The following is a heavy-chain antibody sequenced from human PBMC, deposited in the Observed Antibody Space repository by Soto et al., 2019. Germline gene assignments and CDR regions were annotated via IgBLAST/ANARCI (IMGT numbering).Heavy chain of an antibody. Sequence: ASVKVSCKASGYTFTGYYMHWVRQAPGQGLEWMGWINPNSGGTNYAQKFQGWVTMTRDTSISTAYMELSRLRSDDTAVYYCARASAGGPNYYDYWGQGTLVTVSS. V-gene: IGHV1-2*04. CDR3: ARASAGGPNYYDY. CDR1: GYTFTGYY. J-gene: IGHJ4*02. CDR2: INPNSGGT.